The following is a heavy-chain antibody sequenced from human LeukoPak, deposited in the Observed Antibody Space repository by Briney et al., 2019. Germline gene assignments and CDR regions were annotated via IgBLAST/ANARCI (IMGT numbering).Heavy chain of an antibody. CDR2: IYYSGST. V-gene: IGHV4-39*07. CDR3: ARNGRVADY. D-gene: IGHD2-15*01. CDR1: GGSLSSSSYY. Sequence: PETLSLTCTVSGGSLSSSSYYWGWIRDPPGKGLEWIGSIYYSGSTYYNPSLKSRVTISVDTSKNQFSLKLSSVTAADTAVYYCARNGRVADYWGQGTLVTVSS. J-gene: IGHJ4*02.